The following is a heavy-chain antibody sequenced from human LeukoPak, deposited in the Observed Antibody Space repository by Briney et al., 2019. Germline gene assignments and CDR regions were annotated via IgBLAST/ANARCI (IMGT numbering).Heavy chain of an antibody. CDR2: IYSGGRT. V-gene: IGHV3-53*01. J-gene: IGHJ4*02. D-gene: IGHD5-12*01. CDR1: GFFLSSNY. CDR3: ARGIDGYSCLYYFDY. Sequence: PGGSLRLSCAASGFFLSSNYMSWGLHAPGKGVEGGAVIYSGGRTYYADSVKGRFTISRDNSKNPLYLQMNSLRADDTAVYYCARGIDGYSCLYYFDYWGQGTLVTVSS.